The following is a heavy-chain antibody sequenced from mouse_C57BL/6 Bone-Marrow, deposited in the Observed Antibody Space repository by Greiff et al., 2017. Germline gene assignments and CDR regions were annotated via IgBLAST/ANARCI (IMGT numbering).Heavy chain of an antibody. J-gene: IGHJ4*01. D-gene: IGHD1-1*01. CDR3: ARGYGSRGAHAMDY. CDR1: GYTFTDYN. Sequence: VHVKQSGPELVQPGASVKIPCKASGYTFTDYNMDWVKQSHGKSLEWIGDINPNNGGTIYNQKFKGKATLTVDKSSSTAYMELRSLTSEDTAVYYCARGYGSRGAHAMDYWGQGASVTVSS. CDR2: INPNNGGT. V-gene: IGHV1-18*01.